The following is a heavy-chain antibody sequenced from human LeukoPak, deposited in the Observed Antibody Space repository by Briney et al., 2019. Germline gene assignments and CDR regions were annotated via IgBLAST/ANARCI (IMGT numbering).Heavy chain of an antibody. CDR1: GFTLDDYA. J-gene: IGHJ4*02. CDR3: AKSKKGSAFAHFDF. D-gene: IGHD3-10*01. V-gene: IGHV3-43D*03. CDR2: ITWDGGNT. Sequence: GGSLRLSCAASGFTLDDYAMHWVRHAPGKGLEWVSLITWDGGNTYYADSLKGRFTISRDNSKNSLYLQMNSLRAEDTALYYCAKSKKGSAFAHFDFWGQGTLVTVSS.